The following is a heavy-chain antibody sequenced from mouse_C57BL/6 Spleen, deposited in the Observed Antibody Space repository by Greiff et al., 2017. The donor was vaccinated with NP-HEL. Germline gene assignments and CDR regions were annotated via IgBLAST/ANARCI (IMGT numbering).Heavy chain of an antibody. CDR2: IYPGDGDT. J-gene: IGHJ1*03. Sequence: QVQLQQSGPELVKPGASVKISCKASGYAFSSSWMNWVKQRPGKGLEWIGRIYPGDGDTNYNGKFKGKATLTADKSSSPAYMQLSSLTSEDSAVYFCARSGGSSPLDFDVWGTGTTVTVSS. CDR3: ARSGGSSPLDFDV. CDR1: GYAFSSSW. D-gene: IGHD1-1*01. V-gene: IGHV1-82*01.